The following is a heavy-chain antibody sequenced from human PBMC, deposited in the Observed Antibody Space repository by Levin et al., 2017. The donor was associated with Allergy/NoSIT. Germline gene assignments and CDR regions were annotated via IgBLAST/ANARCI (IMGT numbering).Heavy chain of an antibody. CDR3: AKAGFEGSGYYVELDH. CDR1: GFPFSSYA. J-gene: IGHJ4*02. V-gene: IGHV3-23*01. CDR2: TSASGSST. Sequence: PGGSLRLSCAASGFPFSSYAMSWVRQAPGKGLEWVSSTSASGSSTYYADSVKGRFTISRDNSKNTGKLQMNSLRAEDTAVYYCAKAGFEGSGYYVELDHWGQGTLVTVSS. D-gene: IGHD3-22*01.